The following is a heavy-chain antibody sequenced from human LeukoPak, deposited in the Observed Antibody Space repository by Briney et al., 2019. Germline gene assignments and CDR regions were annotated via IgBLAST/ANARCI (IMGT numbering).Heavy chain of an antibody. V-gene: IGHV3-23*01. CDR3: AKDSQVRGVWFDP. CDR2: ISDNEGTT. Sequence: GGSLRLSCAASGFTFNYYAMSWVRQAPGKGLEWVSGISDNEGTTYYTDSVKGRFTISRDNTKNTVYLQMNNLRADDTAVYYCAKDSQVRGVWFDPWGQGTLVTASS. CDR1: GFTFNYYA. J-gene: IGHJ5*02. D-gene: IGHD3-10*01.